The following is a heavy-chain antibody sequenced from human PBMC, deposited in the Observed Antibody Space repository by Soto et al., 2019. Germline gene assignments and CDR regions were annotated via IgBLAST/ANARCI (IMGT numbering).Heavy chain of an antibody. CDR3: ARGYTWQLVDL. V-gene: IGHV4-59*13. J-gene: IGHJ5*02. D-gene: IGHD6-6*01. CDR2: LSYNGGT. CDR1: GDSTINSY. Sequence: PSETLSLTCTVSGDSTINSYWSWIRQAPGKGPEWLGYLSYNGGTNHNPSLQGRATMSVDTSQNRFSLNLNSVTAADTAVYYCARGYTWQLVDLWGQGILVTVSS.